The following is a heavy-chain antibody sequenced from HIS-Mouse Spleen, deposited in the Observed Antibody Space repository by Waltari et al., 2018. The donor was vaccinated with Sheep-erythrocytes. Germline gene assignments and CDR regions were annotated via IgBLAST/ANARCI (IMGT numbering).Heavy chain of an antibody. CDR3: ARDEGTYYDFWSGYPPSYYFDY. CDR1: GGSISSSSYY. Sequence: QLQLQESGPGLVKPSETLSLTCTVPGGSISSSSYYWGWIRKPPGKGLEWIGSRYYSGGPYSDPSLNRRVTLSVDTSQNQFSVKLGSVTAADTAVYYCARDEGTYYDFWSGYPPSYYFDYWGQGTLVTVSS. J-gene: IGHJ4*02. CDR2: RYYSGGP. V-gene: IGHV4-39*07. D-gene: IGHD3-3*01.